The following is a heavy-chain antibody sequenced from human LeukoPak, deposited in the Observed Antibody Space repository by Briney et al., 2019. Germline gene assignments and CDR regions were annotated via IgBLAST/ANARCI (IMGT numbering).Heavy chain of an antibody. CDR2: ISDSGNTK. CDR3: ARNIAAPGHFDY. Sequence: GGSLRLSCAASGFTFSSYEMNWVRQAPGKGLEWISYISDSGNTKYYADSVKGRFTISRHHPKNSLFLQMNSLGAEDTGLYYCARNIAAPGHFDYWGQGTLVTVSS. D-gene: IGHD6-13*01. J-gene: IGHJ4*02. V-gene: IGHV3-48*03. CDR1: GFTFSSYE.